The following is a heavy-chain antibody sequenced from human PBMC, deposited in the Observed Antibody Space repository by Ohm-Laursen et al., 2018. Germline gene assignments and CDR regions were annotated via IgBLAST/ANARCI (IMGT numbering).Heavy chain of an antibody. CDR2: IYYTGST. CDR3: ASQSRGGNFVDY. CDR1: GDSISSYY. Sequence: SDTLSLTCTVSGDSISSYYWSWIRQSPGKGLEWIGYIYYTGSTNYNPSLKSRVTMSLDTSKNQFSLKLSSVIAADTAVYYCASQSRGGNFVDYWGQGTLVTVSS. D-gene: IGHD3-10*01. J-gene: IGHJ4*02. V-gene: IGHV4-59*08.